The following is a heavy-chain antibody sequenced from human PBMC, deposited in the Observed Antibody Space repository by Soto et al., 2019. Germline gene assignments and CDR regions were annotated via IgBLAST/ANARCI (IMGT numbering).Heavy chain of an antibody. CDR3: AQSPNFYYYDRSVTEDWFDP. Sequence: GASVKVSCKASGYTFTSYGISWVRQAPGQGLEWMGWISAYNGNTNYAQKLQGRVTMTTDTSTSTAYMELRSLRSDDTAVYYCAQSPNFYYYDRSVTEDWFDPWGQGTLVTVSS. D-gene: IGHD3-22*01. CDR1: GYTFTSYG. J-gene: IGHJ5*02. CDR2: ISAYNGNT. V-gene: IGHV1-18*04.